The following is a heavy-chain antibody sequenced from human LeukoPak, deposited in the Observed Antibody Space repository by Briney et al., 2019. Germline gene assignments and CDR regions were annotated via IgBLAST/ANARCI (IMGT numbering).Heavy chain of an antibody. CDR2: ISWNSGSM. V-gene: IGHV3-9*01. CDR1: GFAFEDYA. D-gene: IGHD3-16*02. Sequence: GGSLRLSCAASGFAFEDYAMHWVRQGLGKGLEWVSSISWNSGSMGYADSVKGRFTISRDNIKNSLYLQMDSLRPEDTALYYCVKDRTLAGGELSFFQHWGQGTLVTVST. J-gene: IGHJ4*02. CDR3: VKDRTLAGGELSFFQH.